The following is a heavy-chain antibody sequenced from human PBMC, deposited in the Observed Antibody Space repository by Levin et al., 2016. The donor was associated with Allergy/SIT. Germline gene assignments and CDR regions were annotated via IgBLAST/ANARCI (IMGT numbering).Heavy chain of an antibody. Sequence: SETLSLTCTVSGGSISGHYWSWIRQPPGKGLEWIGYIYHSGNTNYNPSLKSRVTISIDTSKNQFSLKLSSVTAADTAVYYCASGRHDNGGHYWRDFGSWGQGTLVTVSS. J-gene: IGHJ4*02. CDR1: GGSISGHY. CDR2: IYHSGNT. D-gene: IGHD3-22*01. CDR3: ASGRHDNGGHYWRDFGS. V-gene: IGHV4-59*11.